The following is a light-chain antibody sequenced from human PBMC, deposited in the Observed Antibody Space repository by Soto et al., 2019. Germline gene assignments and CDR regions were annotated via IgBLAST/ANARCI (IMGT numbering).Light chain of an antibody. J-gene: IGKJ2*01. CDR3: QQYNSYSRT. CDR2: DAS. V-gene: IGKV1-5*01. Sequence: DIPMTQSPSTLSASVGDKVTITCRASESIIRWLAWYQQKPGKAPKLLIYDASSLETGVPSRFSGSGSGIEFTLTISSLQPDDFATYYCQQYNSYSRTFGQGTKLEIK. CDR1: ESIIRW.